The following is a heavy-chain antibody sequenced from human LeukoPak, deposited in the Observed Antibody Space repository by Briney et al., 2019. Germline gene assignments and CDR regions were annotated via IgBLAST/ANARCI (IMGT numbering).Heavy chain of an antibody. Sequence: GTSLRPSCAASGFTFSSYGMHWVRQAPGKGLEWVTVIWYDGSNKYYADSVKGRFTISRDNSKNTLYLQMNSLRAEDTAVYYCAGQDTAMVISSFDYWGQGTLVTVSS. D-gene: IGHD5-18*01. V-gene: IGHV3-33*01. CDR3: AGQDTAMVISSFDY. CDR2: IWYDGSNK. CDR1: GFTFSSYG. J-gene: IGHJ4*02.